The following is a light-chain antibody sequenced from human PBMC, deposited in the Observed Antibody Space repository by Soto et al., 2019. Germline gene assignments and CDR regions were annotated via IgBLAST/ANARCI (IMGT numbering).Light chain of an antibody. CDR3: RAYAASGSFYV. V-gene: IGLV2-23*02. J-gene: IGLJ1*01. CDR1: SSDVGTYNL. CDR2: EVT. Sequence: QSALAQPASVSGSPGQSITISCTGSSSDVGTYNLVSWYQQHAGKAPKLMIYEVTKRHSGVSNRFSGSKSGNTASLTIPRLQPQDEPAYSCRAYAASGSFYVFGSGTQVTVL.